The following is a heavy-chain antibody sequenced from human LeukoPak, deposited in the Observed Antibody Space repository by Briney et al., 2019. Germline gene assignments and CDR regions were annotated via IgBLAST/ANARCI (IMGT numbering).Heavy chain of an antibody. V-gene: IGHV4-59*01. J-gene: IGHJ4*02. D-gene: IGHD5-12*01. CDR2: IYYSGST. CDR1: GGSISSYY. CDR3: ARVAVATRLGYFDY. Sequence: PSETLSLTCTVSGGSISSYYWSWIRQPPGKGLEWIGYIYYSGSTNYNPSLKSRVTISVDTSKNQSSLKLSSVTAADTAVYYCARVAVATRLGYFDYWGQGTLVTVFS.